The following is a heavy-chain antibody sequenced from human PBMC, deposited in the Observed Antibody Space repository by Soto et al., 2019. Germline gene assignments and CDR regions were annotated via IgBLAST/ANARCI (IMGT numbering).Heavy chain of an antibody. CDR3: ARISLAVAGPYYYYGMDV. D-gene: IGHD6-19*01. V-gene: IGHV2-70*11. Sequence: SGPTLVNPTQTLTLTCTFSGFSLSTSGMCVSWIRQPPGKALEWLARIDWDDDKYYSTSLKTRLTISKDTSKNQVVLTMTNMDPVDTATYYCARISLAVAGPYYYYGMDVWGQGTTVTVSS. J-gene: IGHJ6*02. CDR2: IDWDDDK. CDR1: GFSLSTSGMC.